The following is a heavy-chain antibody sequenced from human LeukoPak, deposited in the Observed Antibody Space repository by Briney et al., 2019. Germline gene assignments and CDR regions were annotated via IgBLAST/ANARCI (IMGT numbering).Heavy chain of an antibody. V-gene: IGHV3-53*01. J-gene: IGHJ3*01. D-gene: IGHD1-26*01. CDR3: ARGGRAGWSGSYEDSFDV. Sequence: GGSLRLSCAASGLTVSSNYMSWVRQAPGKGLEWVSVIYSGGNAYYADSVKGRFTISRDNYKNTLYLQMNSLRADDTAVYYCARGGRAGWSGSYEDSFDVWGQGTMVTVSS. CDR1: GLTVSSNY. CDR2: IYSGGNA.